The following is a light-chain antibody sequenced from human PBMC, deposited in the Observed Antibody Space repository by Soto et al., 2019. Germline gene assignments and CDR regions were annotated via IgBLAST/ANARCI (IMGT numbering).Light chain of an antibody. V-gene: IGLV2-14*01. CDR3: TSYTSSSIFYV. J-gene: IGLJ1*01. Sequence: QSALAHPASVSWSPGHSITISCTGTSSDVGGYNFVSWFQHHPGKAPKVMIYEVSNRPSGVSNRFSGSKSGNTASLTISGLQAEDEADYYCTSYTSSSIFYVFGTGTKVTXL. CDR1: SSDVGGYNF. CDR2: EVS.